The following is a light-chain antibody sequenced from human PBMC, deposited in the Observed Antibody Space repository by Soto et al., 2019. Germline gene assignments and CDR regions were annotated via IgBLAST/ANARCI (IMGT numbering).Light chain of an antibody. Sequence: IVSSQSPCTLSLSPGERAPLSCRASHSVSNNYLACYQQKPGQAPRLLIYDASKRATGIPARFSGSGSGTDFTLTISSLEPEDFAVYYCKQRSNWPWTCGQGTKG. J-gene: IGKJ1*01. CDR3: KQRSNWPWT. CDR1: HSVSNNY. V-gene: IGKV3-11*01. CDR2: DAS.